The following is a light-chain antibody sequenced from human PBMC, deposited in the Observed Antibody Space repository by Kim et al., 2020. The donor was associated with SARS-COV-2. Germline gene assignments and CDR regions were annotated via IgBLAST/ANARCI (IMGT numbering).Light chain of an antibody. CDR1: NIGRKS. CDR2: YDS. J-gene: IGLJ2*01. Sequence: PGKTARITCGGNNIGRKSVHWYQQKPGQAPVLVIYYDSDRPSGIPERFSGSNSGNTATLTISRVEAGDEADYYCQVWDSSSDHPVVFGGGTKLTVL. CDR3: QVWDSSSDHPVV. V-gene: IGLV3-21*04.